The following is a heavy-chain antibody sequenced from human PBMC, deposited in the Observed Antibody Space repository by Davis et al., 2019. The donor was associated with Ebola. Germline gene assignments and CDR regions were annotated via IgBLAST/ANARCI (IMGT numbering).Heavy chain of an antibody. J-gene: IGHJ3*02. V-gene: IGHV3-30*03. CDR1: GFTFSSYG. D-gene: IGHD3-9*01. Sequence: GESLKISCAASGFTFSSYGMHWVRQAPGKGLEWVAVISYDGSNKYYADSVKGRFTISRDNSKNTLYLQMNSLRAEDTAVYYCARDSRKPYYDILTGYYWVDAFDIWGQGTMVTVSS. CDR2: ISYDGSNK. CDR3: ARDSRKPYYDILTGYYWVDAFDI.